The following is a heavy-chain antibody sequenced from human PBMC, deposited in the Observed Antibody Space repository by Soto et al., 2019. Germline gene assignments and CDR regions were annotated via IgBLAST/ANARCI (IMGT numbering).Heavy chain of an antibody. CDR1: GYTYPSYG. Sequence: ASVKVSCKDSGYTYPSYGLSWLRQAPEQGLEWMGWISAYNGNTNYAQRLQGGVTMTTDTSTSTAYMELRSLRSDVTAVYYCARVGQWLDFDYWGQGTLVTVSS. D-gene: IGHD6-19*01. CDR2: ISAYNGNT. CDR3: ARVGQWLDFDY. J-gene: IGHJ4*02. V-gene: IGHV1-18*01.